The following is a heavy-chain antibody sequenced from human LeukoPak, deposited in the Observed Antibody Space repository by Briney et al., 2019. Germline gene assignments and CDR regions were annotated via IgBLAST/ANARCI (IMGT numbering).Heavy chain of an antibody. V-gene: IGHV1-3*01. Sequence: ASVKVSCKASGYTFTSYAMHWVRQAPGQRLEWMGWINAGNGNTKYSQKFQGRVTITRDTSASTAYMELSSLRSEDTAVYHCARGHYGSGSYDYWGQGTLVTVSS. CDR3: ARGHYGSGSYDY. D-gene: IGHD3-10*01. CDR2: INAGNGNT. CDR1: GYTFTSYA. J-gene: IGHJ4*02.